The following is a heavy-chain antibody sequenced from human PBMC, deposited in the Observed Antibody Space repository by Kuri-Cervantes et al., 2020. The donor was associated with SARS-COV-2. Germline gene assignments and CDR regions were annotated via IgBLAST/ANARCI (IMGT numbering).Heavy chain of an antibody. CDR1: GSSVSSGSYY. J-gene: IGHJ5*02. Sequence: SKTLSLTCTVSGSSVSSGSYYWSWIRQPPGKGLEWIGYIYYNGSTNYNPSLKSRVTISVDTSKNQFSLKLSSVTAADTAVYYCARGGTYYYDRSGFDWFDPWGQGTLVTVSS. V-gene: IGHV4-61*01. D-gene: IGHD3-22*01. CDR2: IYYNGST. CDR3: ARGGTYYYDRSGFDWFDP.